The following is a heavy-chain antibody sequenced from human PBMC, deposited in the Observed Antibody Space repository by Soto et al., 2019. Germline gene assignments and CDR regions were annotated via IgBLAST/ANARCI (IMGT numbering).Heavy chain of an antibody. D-gene: IGHD6-13*01. CDR2: IYYSGST. V-gene: IGHV4-59*12. CDR1: GGSISSYY. CDR3: ARPSSSSLAYYFDY. Sequence: SETLSLTCTVSGGSISSYYWSWIRQPPGKGLEWIGYIYYSGSTNYNPSLKSRVTISVDTSKNQFSLKLSSVTAADTAVYYCARPSSSSLAYYFDYWGQGTLVTVSS. J-gene: IGHJ4*02.